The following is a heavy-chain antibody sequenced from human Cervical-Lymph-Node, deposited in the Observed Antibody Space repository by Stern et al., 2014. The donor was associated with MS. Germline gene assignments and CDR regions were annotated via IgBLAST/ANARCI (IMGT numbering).Heavy chain of an antibody. D-gene: IGHD3-22*01. J-gene: IGHJ4*02. Sequence: VQLVQSGGTLVQPGGSLKLSCAASGFTFSASAMHWVRQASGKGLEWIGRIRRKANNYATAYAASVKGRFTISRDDSKNTAYLQMNSLKSEDTAVYYCACPKYYDTNIYSYPLGYWGQGTLVTVSS. CDR2: IRRKANNYAT. V-gene: IGHV3-73*01. CDR1: GFTFSASA. CDR3: ACPKYYDTNIYSYPLGY.